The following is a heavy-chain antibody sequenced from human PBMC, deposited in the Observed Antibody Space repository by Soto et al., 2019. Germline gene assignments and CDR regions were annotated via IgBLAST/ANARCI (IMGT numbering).Heavy chain of an antibody. CDR2: IIPILGIA. CDR3: ARWYSNIPADSYYYGMDV. V-gene: IGHV1-69*02. CDR1: GGTFSSYT. D-gene: IGHD2-15*01. Sequence: QVQLVQSGAEVKKPGSSVKVSCKASGGTFSSYTISWVRQAPGQGLEWMGRIIPILGIANYAQKFQGRVTITADKSTSTAYMELSSLRSEDTAVYYCARWYSNIPADSYYYGMDVWGQGTTVTVSS. J-gene: IGHJ6*02.